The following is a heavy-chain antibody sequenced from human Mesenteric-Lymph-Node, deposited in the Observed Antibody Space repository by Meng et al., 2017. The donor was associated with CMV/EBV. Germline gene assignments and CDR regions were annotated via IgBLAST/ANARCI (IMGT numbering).Heavy chain of an antibody. D-gene: IGHD1/OR15-1a*01. J-gene: IGHJ4*02. CDR2: IYDSGRT. CDR3: ARGTNYFDS. V-gene: IGHV4-31*03. CDR1: GGSINSGSYF. Sequence: LTCSVSGGSINSGSYFWSWIRQHPGKGLEWIEYIYDSGRTFYNPSLKSRVTMSVDTSKIQFSLKLSSVTAADTAVYYCARGTNYFDSWGQGTLVTVSS.